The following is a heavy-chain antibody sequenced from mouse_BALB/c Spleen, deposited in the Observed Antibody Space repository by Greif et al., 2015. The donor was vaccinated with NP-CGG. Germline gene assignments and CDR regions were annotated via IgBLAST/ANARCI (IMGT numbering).Heavy chain of an antibody. CDR1: GFNIKDYY. J-gene: IGHJ3*01. CDR2: IDPENGNT. V-gene: IGHV14-1*02. Sequence: EVQLQQSGAELVRPGALVKLSCKASGFNIKDYYMHWVKQRPEQGLEWIGWIDPENGNTIYDPKFQGEASITADTSSNTAYLQLSSLTSEDTAVYYCASVYYGEAYWGQGTLVTVSA. D-gene: IGHD1-2*01. CDR3: ASVYYGEAY.